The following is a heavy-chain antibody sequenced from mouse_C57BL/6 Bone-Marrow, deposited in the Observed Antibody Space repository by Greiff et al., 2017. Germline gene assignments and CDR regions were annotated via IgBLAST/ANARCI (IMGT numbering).Heavy chain of an antibody. D-gene: IGHD1-1*01. J-gene: IGHJ2*01. Sequence: QVQLQQSGAELVKPGASVKLSCKASGYTFTEYTIHWVKQRSGQGLEWIGWFYPGSGSIKYNENFKDKATLTADKSSSTVYMELSRLTSEDSAVYFCARHEASYYYGSSPYFDYWGQGTTLTVSS. CDR1: GYTFTEYT. CDR3: ARHEASYYYGSSPYFDY. V-gene: IGHV1-62-2*01. CDR2: FYPGSGSI.